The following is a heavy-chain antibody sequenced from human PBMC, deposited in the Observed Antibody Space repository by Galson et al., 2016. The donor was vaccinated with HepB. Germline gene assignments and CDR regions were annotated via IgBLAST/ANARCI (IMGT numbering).Heavy chain of an antibody. CDR2: IRGSGTGT. CDR1: GFSISIYS. CDR3: AKISLAGYNSGWGGSFDI. J-gene: IGHJ3*02. D-gene: IGHD6-19*01. Sequence: SLRLSCAASGFSISIYSMNWVRQAPGKGLEWVSAIRGSGTGTSYTDSVKGRFTISRDNSKNTPYLQMNSLRAEDAAVYYCAKISLAGYNSGWGGSFDIWGRGAMVTVSS. V-gene: IGHV3-23*01.